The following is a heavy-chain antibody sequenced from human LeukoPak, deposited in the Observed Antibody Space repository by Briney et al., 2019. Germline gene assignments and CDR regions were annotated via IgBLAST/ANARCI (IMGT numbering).Heavy chain of an antibody. J-gene: IGHJ4*02. CDR2: IYGGGKT. CDR1: GLPVNFNY. D-gene: IGHD2-15*01. Sequence: GGSLRLSCVVSGLPVNFNYMAWVRQAPGKGLECVSFIYGGGKTYYTDSVTGRFTISRDNSKNTLYLQMNSLRAEDTAVYYCAKEGSGRTLDYWGQGTLITVSS. CDR3: AKEGSGRTLDY. V-gene: IGHV3-66*01.